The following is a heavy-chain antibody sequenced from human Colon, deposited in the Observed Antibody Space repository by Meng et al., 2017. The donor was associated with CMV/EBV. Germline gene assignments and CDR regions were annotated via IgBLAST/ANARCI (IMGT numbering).Heavy chain of an antibody. CDR3: AREGTYASSSGLGL. D-gene: IGHD3-16*01. V-gene: IGHV1-2*02. Sequence: ASVKVSCKTSGYTANGYYIHWVRQAPGQGLEWMGWINPNSGDANYARNFLGRVTMTADTSISTVYMELRGLRSGDKAVYYCAREGTYASSSGLGLWGPGALVTVSS. CDR1: GYTANGYY. CDR2: INPNSGDA. J-gene: IGHJ4*02.